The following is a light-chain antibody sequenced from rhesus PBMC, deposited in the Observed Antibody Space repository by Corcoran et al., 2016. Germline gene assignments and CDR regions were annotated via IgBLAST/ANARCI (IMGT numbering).Light chain of an antibody. J-gene: IGLJ6*01. V-gene: IGLV2-32*01. CDR2: DVS. CDR3: CSYAGSDTFA. CDR1: YSDIGCYKY. Sequence: QAALTQPRSVSGSPGQSVTISCTGTYSDIGCYKYVSWYQQHPGTAPKLMIYDVSERPSGVSDRFSGSKSDNTASLTISGLQAEDEADYFCCSYAGSDTFAFGSGTKLTVL.